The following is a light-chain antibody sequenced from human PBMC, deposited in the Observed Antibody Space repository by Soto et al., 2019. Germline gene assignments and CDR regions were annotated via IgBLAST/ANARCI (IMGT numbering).Light chain of an antibody. CDR1: QSINSY. V-gene: IGKV1-39*01. Sequence: DIQMTQSPSSLSASVGDRVTITCRASQSINSYLNWYQQKPGKAPKLLVYASSLQAGVPSRFSGSGSGTEFTLTISSLQPEDFATYYCQQSYSSPITFGQGTQLEIK. J-gene: IGKJ5*01. CDR3: QQSYSSPIT. CDR2: AS.